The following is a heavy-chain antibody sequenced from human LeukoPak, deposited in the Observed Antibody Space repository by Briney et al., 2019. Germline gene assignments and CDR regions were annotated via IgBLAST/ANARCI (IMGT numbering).Heavy chain of an antibody. V-gene: IGHV4-59*01. D-gene: IGHD3-10*01. Sequence: SETLSLTCAVYGGSFSGYYWSWIRQPPGKGLEWIGYIYYSGSTNYNPSLKSRVTISVDTSKNQFSLKLSSVTAADTAVYYCARGRSSMVRGYYYYYMDVWGKGTTVTISS. CDR1: GGSFSGYY. CDR2: IYYSGST. J-gene: IGHJ6*03. CDR3: ARGRSSMVRGYYYYYMDV.